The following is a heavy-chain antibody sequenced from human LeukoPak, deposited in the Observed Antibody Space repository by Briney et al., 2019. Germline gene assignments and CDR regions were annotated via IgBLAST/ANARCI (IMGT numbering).Heavy chain of an antibody. V-gene: IGHV1-2*02. CDR1: GSTFTGYY. CDR3: ARGGYYDSSGSIALGY. Sequence: SVRASCKASGSTFTGYYMHWMRQAPGQGLEWLGWINPNSGGTNYAQKFQGRVTMTRDTSISTAYMELSRLRSDDTAVYYCARGGYYDSSGSIALGYWGQGTLVTVSS. D-gene: IGHD3-22*01. J-gene: IGHJ4*02. CDR2: INPNSGGT.